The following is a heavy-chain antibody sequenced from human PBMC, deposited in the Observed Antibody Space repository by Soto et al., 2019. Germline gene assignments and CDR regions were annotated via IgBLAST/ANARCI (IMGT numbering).Heavy chain of an antibody. CDR1: GFTFSTYT. CDR2: IGGSDGGT. D-gene: IGHD1-1*01. V-gene: IGHV3-23*01. Sequence: VGSLRLSCGASGFTFSTYTMTWVRQAPGKGLEWVSSIGGSDGGTYYADSVRGRFTISRDDSKNTLSLQMNNLRAEDTALYYCAKDRWKGRSSSSGLDYWGRGTLVTVSS. J-gene: IGHJ4*02. CDR3: AKDRWKGRSSSSGLDY.